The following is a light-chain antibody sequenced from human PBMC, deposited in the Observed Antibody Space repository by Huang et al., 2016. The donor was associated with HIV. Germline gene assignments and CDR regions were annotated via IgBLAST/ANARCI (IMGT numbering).Light chain of an antibody. CDR1: QGISNT. Sequence: RFAFGGKRVTITGRESQGISNTVAGDEQKQGKAPKLLIYYASSLQTGAPSRFSGSGSGTDFTLTISSLQPEDCATYYCQQFNHYPLTFGGGTKVEIE. J-gene: IGKJ4*01. CDR3: QQFNHYPLT. V-gene: IGKV1D-13*01. CDR2: YAS.